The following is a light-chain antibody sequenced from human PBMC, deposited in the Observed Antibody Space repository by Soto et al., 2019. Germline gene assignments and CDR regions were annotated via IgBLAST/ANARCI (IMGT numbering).Light chain of an antibody. CDR1: SSDVGRYNL. CDR3: CSYAGTDCV. V-gene: IGLV2-23*02. Sequence: QSVLTQPASVSGSPGQSLSISCTGASSDVGRYNLVSWYQQHPGKAPKLMLYEVSKRPSGVSHRFSGSRSGNTASLTISGLQADDEADYYCCSYAGTDCVLGTATKPTV. J-gene: IGLJ1*01. CDR2: EVS.